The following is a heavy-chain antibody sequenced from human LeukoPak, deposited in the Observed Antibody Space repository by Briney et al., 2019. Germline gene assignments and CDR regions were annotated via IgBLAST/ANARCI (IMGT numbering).Heavy chain of an antibody. V-gene: IGHV4-39*01. CDR1: GGSISSGSYH. D-gene: IGHD5-18*01. J-gene: IGHJ4*02. CDR3: ARHRSGGYSYGVLDY. Sequence: SETLSLTCTVSGGSISSGSYHWGWIRQPPEKGLEWIGSIYYSGNTYYNPSLKRRVTISVDTSKIQFSLKLSSVTAADTAVYYCARHRSGGYSYGVLDYWGQGTLVTVSS. CDR2: IYYSGNT.